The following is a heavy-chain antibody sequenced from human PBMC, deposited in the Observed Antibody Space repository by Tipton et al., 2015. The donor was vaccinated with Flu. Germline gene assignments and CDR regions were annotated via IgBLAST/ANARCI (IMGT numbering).Heavy chain of an antibody. J-gene: IGHJ5*02. Sequence: TLSLTCTVSGGSISSGGAYWSWIRQHPGKGLEWIGCIYYSGSTYYNPSLESRLTISVDTSKNQFSLKLSSVTAADTAVYYCARGRIIMVRGVIDYFDPWGQGTLVTVSS. CDR2: IYYSGST. CDR1: GGSISSGGAY. CDR3: ARGRIIMVRGVIDYFDP. V-gene: IGHV4-31*03. D-gene: IGHD3-10*01.